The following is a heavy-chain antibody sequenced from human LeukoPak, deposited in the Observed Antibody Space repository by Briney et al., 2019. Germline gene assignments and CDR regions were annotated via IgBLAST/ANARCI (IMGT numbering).Heavy chain of an antibody. CDR3: AREGVDTAMVIYWFDP. V-gene: IGHV1-69*13. Sequence: SVKVSCKASGGTFSSYAISWVRQAPGQGLEWMGGIIPIFGTANYAQKFQGRVTITADESTSTAYMELSSLRSEDTAAYYCAREGVDTAMVIYWFDPWGQGTLVTVSS. D-gene: IGHD5-18*01. J-gene: IGHJ5*02. CDR2: IIPIFGTA. CDR1: GGTFSSYA.